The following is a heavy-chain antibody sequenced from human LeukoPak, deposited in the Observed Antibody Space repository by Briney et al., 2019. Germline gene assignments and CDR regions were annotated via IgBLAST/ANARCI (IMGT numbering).Heavy chain of an antibody. V-gene: IGHV4-61*02. CDR2: INTSGST. Sequence: PSQTLSLTCTVSGGSISSGSYYWSWIRQPAGKGLEWIGRINTSGSTNYNPSLKSRVTISVDTSKNQFSLKLSSVTAADTAVYYCARESSHYYMDVWGKGTTVTVSS. J-gene: IGHJ6*03. CDR1: GGSISSGSYY. D-gene: IGHD2-2*01. CDR3: ARESSHYYMDV.